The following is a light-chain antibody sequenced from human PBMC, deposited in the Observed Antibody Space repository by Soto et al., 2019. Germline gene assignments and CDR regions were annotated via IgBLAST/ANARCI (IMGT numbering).Light chain of an antibody. CDR1: GSNIGAGYV. J-gene: IGLJ1*01. Sequence: QAVVTQPPSVSGAPGQRVTISCTGSGSNIGAGYVVHWYQQLPGTAPKVLIYSTNDRPSGVPDRFSGSASGTSASLAITGLQAEDEADYYCQSYDSSLSEYVFGTGTKLTVL. CDR2: STN. CDR3: QSYDSSLSEYV. V-gene: IGLV1-40*01.